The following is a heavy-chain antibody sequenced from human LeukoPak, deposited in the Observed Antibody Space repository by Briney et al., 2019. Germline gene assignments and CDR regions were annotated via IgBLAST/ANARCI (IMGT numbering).Heavy chain of an antibody. Sequence: SETLSLTCTVSGGSTSSYYWSWIRQPAGKGLEWIGRIYTSGSTNYNPSLKSRVTMSVDTSKNQFSLKLSSVTAADTAVYYCARDIKGYSYGYYYYYMDVWGKGTTVTVSS. CDR3: ARDIKGYSYGYYYYYMDV. D-gene: IGHD5-18*01. J-gene: IGHJ6*03. V-gene: IGHV4-4*07. CDR2: IYTSGST. CDR1: GGSTSSYY.